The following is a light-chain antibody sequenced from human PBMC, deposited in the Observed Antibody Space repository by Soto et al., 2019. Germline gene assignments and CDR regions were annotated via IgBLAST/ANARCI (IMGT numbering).Light chain of an antibody. V-gene: IGKV1-5*01. CDR2: NVS. J-gene: IGKJ1*01. Sequence: DTQMTQSPSTLPASVGDRVTITCRASRSIGNWLAWYQQKPGRAPKLLIYNVSSLASGVPSRFSGSGSGSDFTFTISSLQPDDFATYYCQQYNEAFGQGTRVEIK. CDR3: QQYNEA. CDR1: RSIGNW.